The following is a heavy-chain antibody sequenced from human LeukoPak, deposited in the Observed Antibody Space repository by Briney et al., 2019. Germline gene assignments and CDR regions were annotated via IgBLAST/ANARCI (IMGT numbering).Heavy chain of an antibody. CDR3: ARDLGYCSSTSCEYYFDY. CDR2: ISSSSSTI. J-gene: IGHJ4*02. V-gene: IGHV3-48*04. D-gene: IGHD2-2*01. CDR1: GFTFSSYS. Sequence: GGSLRLSCAASGFTFSSYSMNWVRQAPGKGLEWVSYISSSSSTIYYADSVKGRFTISRDNAKNSLYLEMNSLRAEDTAVYYCARDLGYCSSTSCEYYFDYWGQGTLVTVSS.